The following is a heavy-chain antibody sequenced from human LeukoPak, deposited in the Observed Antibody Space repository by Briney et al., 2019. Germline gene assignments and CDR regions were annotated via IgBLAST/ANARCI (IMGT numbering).Heavy chain of an antibody. Sequence: PSETLSLTCTVSGGSISSGDYYWSWIRQPPGKGLEWIGYIYYSGSTYYNPSLKSRVTISVDTSKNRFSLKLSSVTAADTAVYHCARSCRDGYNYGLRYWGQGTLVTVSS. D-gene: IGHD5-24*01. J-gene: IGHJ4*02. CDR3: ARSCRDGYNYGLRY. V-gene: IGHV4-30-4*08. CDR1: GGSISSGDYY. CDR2: IYYSGST.